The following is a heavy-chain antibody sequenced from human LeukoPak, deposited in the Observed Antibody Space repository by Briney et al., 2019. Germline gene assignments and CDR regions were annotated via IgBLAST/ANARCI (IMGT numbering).Heavy chain of an antibody. D-gene: IGHD2-2*03. CDR2: ISSSGSTI. CDR3: AKDSHWILFDD. CDR1: GFTFSDYY. Sequence: PGGSLRLSCAASGFTFSDYYMSWLRQAPGKGLEWVSYISSSGSTIYYADSVKGRFTISRDNAKNSLYLQMNSLRAEDTAVYYCAKDSHWILFDDWGQGTLVTVSS. V-gene: IGHV3-11*01. J-gene: IGHJ4*02.